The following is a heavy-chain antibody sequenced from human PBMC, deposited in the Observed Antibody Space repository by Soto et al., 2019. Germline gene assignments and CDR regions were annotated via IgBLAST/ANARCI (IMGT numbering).Heavy chain of an antibody. CDR3: TRGYDFWSGYYYPYGMDV. CDR1: GFTVSSNY. V-gene: IGHV3-53*04. D-gene: IGHD3-3*01. Sequence: GGSLRLSCAASGFTVSSNYMSWVRQAPGKGLEWLSVIYTDDSTYYADSVKGRFTISRHNSKNTLYLQMNSLRAEDTAVYYCTRGYDFWSGYYYPYGMDVWGQGTTVTVSS. CDR2: IYTDDST. J-gene: IGHJ6*02.